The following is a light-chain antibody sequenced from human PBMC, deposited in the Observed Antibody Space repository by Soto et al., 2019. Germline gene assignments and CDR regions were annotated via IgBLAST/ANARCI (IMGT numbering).Light chain of an antibody. CDR1: QSVTTK. V-gene: IGKV3-15*01. CDR2: NAS. Sequence: EIVMTQSPAILSLSPGETATLSFRASQSVTTKLAWYQQRPGQTPRLLIYNASTRATAVPARFSGGGSVTEFSLTISSLQSEDFAVYYCQQYNNWPLTFGQGTRWIS. CDR3: QQYNNWPLT. J-gene: IGKJ1*01.